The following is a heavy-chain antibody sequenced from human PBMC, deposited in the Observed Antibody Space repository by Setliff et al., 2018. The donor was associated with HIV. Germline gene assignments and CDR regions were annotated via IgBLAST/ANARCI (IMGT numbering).Heavy chain of an antibody. V-gene: IGHV1-69*06. J-gene: IGHJ2*01. CDR3: ARGHSSSTNWFFDL. CDR1: GGTFSSFA. Sequence: SVKVSCKASGGTFSSFAINWVRQAPGQGLEWVGRIIPIFGTENYAQKFQGRVTITADKSTTTAYMDLNRLTSDDTAMYYCARGHSSSTNWFFDLWGRGTLVTVSS. D-gene: IGHD6-6*01. CDR2: IIPIFGTE.